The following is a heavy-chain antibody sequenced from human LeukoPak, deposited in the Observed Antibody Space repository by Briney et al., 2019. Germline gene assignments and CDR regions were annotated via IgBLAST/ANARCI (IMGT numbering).Heavy chain of an antibody. CDR3: ARDLSGIAGYTYGRGIDY. D-gene: IGHD5-18*01. Sequence: GGSLRLSCAASGFTFSSHWMSWARQAPGKGLEWVANIKKDGSEKYYVDAVKGRFTISRDNAKTSLYLQMNNLRAEDTAVYYCARDLSGIAGYTYGRGIDYWGQGTLVTVSS. J-gene: IGHJ4*02. CDR1: GFTFSSHW. V-gene: IGHV3-7*01. CDR2: IKKDGSEK.